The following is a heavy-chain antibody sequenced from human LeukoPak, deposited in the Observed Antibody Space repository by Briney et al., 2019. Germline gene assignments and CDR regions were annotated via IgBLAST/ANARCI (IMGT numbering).Heavy chain of an antibody. V-gene: IGHV4-34*01. D-gene: IGHD3-10*01. CDR2: INHSGST. Sequence: RPSETLSITCAVYGGSFSGYYWSGIRQPPGKGLEWIGEINHSGSTNYNPSLKSRVTISVDTSKNQFSLKLSSVTAADTAVYYCARGDGGLLWFGELFDPWGQGTLVTVSS. CDR3: ARGDGGLLWFGELFDP. J-gene: IGHJ5*02. CDR1: GGSFSGYY.